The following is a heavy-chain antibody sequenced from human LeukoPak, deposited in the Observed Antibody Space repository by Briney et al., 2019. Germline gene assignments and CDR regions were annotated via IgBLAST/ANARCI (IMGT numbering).Heavy chain of an antibody. J-gene: IGHJ4*02. Sequence: GRPLRLSCAASGFTFSSYAMHWVRQAPGKGREWVANIKQDGSKKSYVDSVKGRFTISKDNAKNSLYLQMNSLRAEDTAIYYCTRVGYIDEGIDYWGQGTLVTVSS. V-gene: IGHV3-7*04. CDR2: IKQDGSKK. D-gene: IGHD5-24*01. CDR1: GFTFSSYA. CDR3: TRVGYIDEGIDY.